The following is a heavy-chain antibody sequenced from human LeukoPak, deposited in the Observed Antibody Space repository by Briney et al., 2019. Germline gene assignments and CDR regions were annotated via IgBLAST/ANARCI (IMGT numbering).Heavy chain of an antibody. CDR2: ISSSSSYI. V-gene: IGHV3-21*01. D-gene: IGHD2-8*01. CDR1: GFTFSSYA. CDR3: ARTLACTNGVCYTLAGYYYMDV. Sequence: PGGSLRLSCAASGFTFSSYAMSWVRQAPGKGLEWVSSISSSSSYINYADSVKGRFTISRDNAKNSLYLQMNSLRAEDTAVYYCARTLACTNGVCYTLAGYYYMDVWGKGTTVTVSS. J-gene: IGHJ6*03.